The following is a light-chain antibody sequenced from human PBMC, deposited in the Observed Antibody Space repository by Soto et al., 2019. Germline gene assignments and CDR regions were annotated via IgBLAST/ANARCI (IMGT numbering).Light chain of an antibody. CDR1: SSDVGGYNY. CDR3: SSYTSSSTLVV. CDR2: DVS. Sequence: QSALTQPASVSGSAGQSITISGTGTSSDVGGYNYVSWYQQHPGKAPKLMIYDVSTRPSGVSNRFSGYKSGNTASLTISGLQAEDEADYYCSSYTSSSTLVVFGGGTKLTVL. J-gene: IGLJ2*01. V-gene: IGLV2-14*01.